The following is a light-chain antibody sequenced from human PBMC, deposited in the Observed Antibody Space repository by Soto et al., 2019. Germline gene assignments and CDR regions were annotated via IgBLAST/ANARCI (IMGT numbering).Light chain of an antibody. J-gene: IGLJ1*01. Sequence: QSALTQPRSVSGSPGQSVTISCTGTSSDVGDFKYVSWYQQHPGKAPKFMIYDVSNRPSGVSNRFSGSKSGNTASLTISGLQAEDEADYYCSSYTSSSTPYVFGTGTKVTVL. CDR2: DVS. V-gene: IGLV2-14*01. CDR1: SSDVGDFKY. CDR3: SSYTSSSTPYV.